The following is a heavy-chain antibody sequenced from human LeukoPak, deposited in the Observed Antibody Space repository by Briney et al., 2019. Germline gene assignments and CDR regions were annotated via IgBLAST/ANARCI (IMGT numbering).Heavy chain of an antibody. CDR1: GFTFSTYA. Sequence: GSLRLSCAASGFTFSTYAMGWVRQAPGEGLRRVSSISGNGVTTYYADSVKGRFTISRDNSKNTLYLQMNSLRAEDTALYYCSKALYGGNTVWGQGTLVTVSS. D-gene: IGHD4-23*01. J-gene: IGHJ4*02. CDR2: ISGNGVTT. CDR3: SKALYGGNTV. V-gene: IGHV3-23*01.